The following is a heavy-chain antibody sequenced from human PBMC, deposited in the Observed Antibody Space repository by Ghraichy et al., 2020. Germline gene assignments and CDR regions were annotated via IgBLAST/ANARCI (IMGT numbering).Heavy chain of an antibody. CDR2: FKSKIDGGAT. V-gene: IGHV3-15*01. Sequence: GGSLRLSCAASGFTFTNTWMTWVRQAPGKGLEWVGRFKSKIDGGATDYAAPVKGRFTLSGDDSKNTLYLQMNSLKTEDTAVYYCIRGGGWLGYWGQGTLVTVSS. D-gene: IGHD6-19*01. CDR3: IRGGGWLGY. CDR1: GFTFTNTW. J-gene: IGHJ4*02.